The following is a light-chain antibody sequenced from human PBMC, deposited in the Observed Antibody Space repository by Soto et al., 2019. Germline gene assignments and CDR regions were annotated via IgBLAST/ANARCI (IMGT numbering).Light chain of an antibody. Sequence: DIRMTQAPSTLSGSVGDRVTXIVRASQSISNWLAWYQQKAGKAPKLLIYKASSLESGVPSRFSGSGSGTEFTLTISSLQPDDFATYYCLQYNNYWTFGQGTKV. J-gene: IGKJ1*01. CDR3: LQYNNYWT. CDR2: KAS. V-gene: IGKV1-5*03. CDR1: QSISNW.